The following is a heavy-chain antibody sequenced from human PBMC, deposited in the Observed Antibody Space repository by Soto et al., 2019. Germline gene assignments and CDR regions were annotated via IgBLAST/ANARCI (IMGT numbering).Heavy chain of an antibody. CDR2: IYYSGST. V-gene: IGHV4-59*01. J-gene: IGHJ6*03. D-gene: IGHD3-10*01. CDR1: GGSIISYY. Sequence: PSETLSLTCTVSGGSIISYYWSWIRQPPGKGLEWIGYIYYSGSTNYNPSLKSRVTISVDTSKNQFSLKLSSVTAADTAVYYCARSPRSASYYNVGPIGYYYYYYMDVWGKGTTVTVSS. CDR3: ARSPRSASYYNVGPIGYYYYYYMDV.